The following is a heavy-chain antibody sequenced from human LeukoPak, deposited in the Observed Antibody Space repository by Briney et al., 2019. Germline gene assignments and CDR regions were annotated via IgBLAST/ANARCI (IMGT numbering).Heavy chain of an antibody. CDR2: ISAYNGNT. V-gene: IGHV1-18*01. CDR1: GYTFTSYG. J-gene: IGHJ4*02. Sequence: ASMKVSCKASGYTFTSYGISWVRQAPGQGLEWMGWISAYNGNTNYAQKLRGRVTMTTDTSTSTAYMELRSLRSDDTAVYYCARDHYDFWSGPGDPSNDRYKFDYWGQGTLVTVSS. CDR3: ARDHYDFWSGPGDPSNDRYKFDY. D-gene: IGHD3-3*01.